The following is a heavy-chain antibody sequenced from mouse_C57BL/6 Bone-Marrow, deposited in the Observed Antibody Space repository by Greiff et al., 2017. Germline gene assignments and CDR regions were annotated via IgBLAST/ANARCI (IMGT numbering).Heavy chain of an antibody. V-gene: IGHV1-81*01. J-gene: IGHJ2*01. Sequence: QVQLQQSGAELARPGASVKLSCKASGYTFTSYGISWVKQRTGQGLEWIGEIYPRSGNTYYNEKFKGKATLTADKSSSTAYMELRSLTSEDSAVYFCARSGRQGYFDYWGQGTTLTVSS. D-gene: IGHD3-1*01. CDR2: IYPRSGNT. CDR3: ARSGRQGYFDY. CDR1: GYTFTSYG.